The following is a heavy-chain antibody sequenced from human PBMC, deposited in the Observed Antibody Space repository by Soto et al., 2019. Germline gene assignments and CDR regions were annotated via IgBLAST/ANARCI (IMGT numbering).Heavy chain of an antibody. J-gene: IGHJ6*02. V-gene: IGHV3-13*01. Sequence: EVQLVESGGGLVQPGGSLGLSGAASGFTFISYDLPWVRQATGKGREWVSVIGTAGDTYYPGSVKGRFTISRENAKNSLYLQMNSLRAGDTAVYYCARMTYGSGSFDGMDVWGQGTTVTVSS. D-gene: IGHD3-10*01. CDR1: GFTFISYD. CDR3: ARMTYGSGSFDGMDV. CDR2: IGTAGDT.